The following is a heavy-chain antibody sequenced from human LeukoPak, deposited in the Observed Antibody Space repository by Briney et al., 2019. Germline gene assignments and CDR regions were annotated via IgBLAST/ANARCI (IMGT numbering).Heavy chain of an antibody. Sequence: GGSLRLSCAASGFTFSSYWMHWVRQAPGKGLVWVSRINSDGSSTSYADSVKGRFTISRDNAKNTLYLQMNSLRAEDTAVYYCARVRTVGATTGGSFDYWGQGTLVTVSS. J-gene: IGHJ4*02. CDR2: INSDGSST. V-gene: IGHV3-74*01. CDR1: GFTFSSYW. CDR3: ARVRTVGATTGGSFDY. D-gene: IGHD1-26*01.